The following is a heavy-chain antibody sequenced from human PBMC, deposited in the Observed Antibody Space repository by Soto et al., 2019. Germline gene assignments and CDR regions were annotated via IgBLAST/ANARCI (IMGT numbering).Heavy chain of an antibody. D-gene: IGHD6-6*01. Sequence: QVQLVESGGGVVQPGRSLRLSCAASGFTFSSYGMHWVRQAPGKGLEWVAVIWYDGNDKYYADFVKGRFTISRDNAKNTVSLQMNSLRAEDTAVYYCARDRHSSSSGYFEYWGQGTLFTVSS. CDR1: GFTFSSYG. V-gene: IGHV3-33*01. CDR2: IWYDGNDK. J-gene: IGHJ4*02. CDR3: ARDRHSSSSGYFEY.